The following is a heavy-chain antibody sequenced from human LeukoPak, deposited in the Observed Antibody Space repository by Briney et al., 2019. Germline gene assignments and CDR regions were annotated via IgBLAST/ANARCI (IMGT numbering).Heavy chain of an antibody. CDR2: ISYDGSNK. D-gene: IGHD6-19*01. V-gene: IGHV3-30*04. J-gene: IGHJ4*02. Sequence: PGGSLRLSCAASGFTFSSYAMHWVRQAPGKGLEWVAVISYDGSNKYYADSVKGRFTISRDNSKNTLYLQMNSLRAEDTAVYYCAKDVYSSGWTFDYWGQGTLVTVSS. CDR3: AKDVYSSGWTFDY. CDR1: GFTFSSYA.